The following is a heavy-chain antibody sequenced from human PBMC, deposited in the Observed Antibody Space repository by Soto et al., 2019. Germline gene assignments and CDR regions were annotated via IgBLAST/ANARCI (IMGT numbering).Heavy chain of an antibody. CDR1: FSTHA. CDR2: IIPISGTT. J-gene: IGHJ6*02. D-gene: IGHD2-15*01. Sequence: FSTHAIIWVRQAPGHGLEWMGGIIPISGTTYYTQKFQGRVTITADEPTSTAFMELSSLKSDDTAVFYCARGYCSGGNCYSGMDVWGQGTMVTVSS. V-gene: IGHV1-69*01. CDR3: ARGYCSGGNCYSGMDV.